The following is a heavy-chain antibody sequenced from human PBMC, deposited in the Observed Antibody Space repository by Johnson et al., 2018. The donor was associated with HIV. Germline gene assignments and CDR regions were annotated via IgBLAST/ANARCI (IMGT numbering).Heavy chain of an antibody. CDR1: GFTFSSYG. CDR2: ISYDGSNK. V-gene: IGHV3-30*18. J-gene: IGHJ3*02. D-gene: IGHD2-15*01. CDR3: AKNGGGGGGSSNGAFDI. Sequence: QVQLVESGGGVVQPGRSLRLSCAASGFTFSSYGMHWVRQAPGKGLEWVAVISYDGSNKYYADSVKGLFTISRDNSKNTLYLQMHSLRAEDTAVYYCAKNGGGGGGSSNGAFDIWGQGTMVTVSS.